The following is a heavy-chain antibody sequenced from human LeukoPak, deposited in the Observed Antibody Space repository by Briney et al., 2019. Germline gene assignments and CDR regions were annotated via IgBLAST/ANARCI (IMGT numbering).Heavy chain of an antibody. D-gene: IGHD3-22*01. J-gene: IGHJ3*02. Sequence: AASVKVSCKASGYTFTSYYMHWVRQAPGQGLEWMGIINPSGGSTSYAQKFQGRVTMTRDTSTSTVCMELSSLRSEDTAVYYCARASYYYDSSGYYTAFDIWGQGTMVTVSS. V-gene: IGHV1-46*01. CDR1: GYTFTSYY. CDR3: ARASYYYDSSGYYTAFDI. CDR2: INPSGGST.